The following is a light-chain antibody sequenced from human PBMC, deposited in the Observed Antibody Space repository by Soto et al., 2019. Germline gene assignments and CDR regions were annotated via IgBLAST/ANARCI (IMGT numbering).Light chain of an antibody. Sequence: QSALTQPASVSGSPGQSITLSCTGTSSDVGGYNYVSWYQQHPGKAPKLIIYDVSYRPAGVSNRFSGSKSGNTASLTISGLQAEDEADYYCSSYTSSSTLGVLFGGGTQLTVL. J-gene: IGLJ2*01. CDR3: SSYTSSSTLGVL. CDR1: SSDVGGYNY. V-gene: IGLV2-14*01. CDR2: DVS.